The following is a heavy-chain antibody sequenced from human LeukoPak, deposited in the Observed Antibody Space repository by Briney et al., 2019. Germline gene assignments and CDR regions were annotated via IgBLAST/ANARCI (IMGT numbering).Heavy chain of an antibody. CDR3: ARGPPYYYGSSGYYRLDY. CDR1: GGTFSSYA. V-gene: IGHV1-69*13. D-gene: IGHD3-22*01. Sequence: SVKVSCKASGGTFSSYAISWVRQAPGQGLEWMGGIIPIFGTANYAQKFQGRVTITADESTSTAYMELSSLRSEDTAVYYCARGPPYYYGSSGYYRLDYWGQGTLVTVSS. CDR2: IIPIFGTA. J-gene: IGHJ4*02.